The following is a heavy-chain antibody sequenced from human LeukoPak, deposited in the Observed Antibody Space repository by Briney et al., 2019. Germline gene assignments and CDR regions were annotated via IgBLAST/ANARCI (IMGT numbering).Heavy chain of an antibody. D-gene: IGHD5-18*01. V-gene: IGHV3-53*01. J-gene: IGHJ4*02. Sequence: QPGGSLRLSCAASGFTVSSNYMSWVRQAPGKGLEWVSVIYSGGSTYYADPVKGRFTISRDNSKNTLYLQMNSLRAEDTAVYYCASAPQEPRGYSYGFPYWGQGTLVTVSS. CDR3: ASAPQEPRGYSYGFPY. CDR1: GFTVSSNY. CDR2: IYSGGST.